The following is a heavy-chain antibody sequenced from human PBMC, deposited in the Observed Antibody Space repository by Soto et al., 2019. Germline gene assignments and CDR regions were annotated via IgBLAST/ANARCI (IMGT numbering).Heavy chain of an antibody. Sequence: GESLKISCAASGFTFSSYSMNWVRQAPGKGLEWVSSISSSSSYIYYADSVKGRFTISRDNAKNSLYLQMNSLRAEDTAVYYCARDWFIAATATRTDAFDIWGQGTMVTVSS. CDR2: ISSSSSYI. CDR1: GFTFSSYS. J-gene: IGHJ3*02. V-gene: IGHV3-21*01. D-gene: IGHD6-13*01. CDR3: ARDWFIAATATRTDAFDI.